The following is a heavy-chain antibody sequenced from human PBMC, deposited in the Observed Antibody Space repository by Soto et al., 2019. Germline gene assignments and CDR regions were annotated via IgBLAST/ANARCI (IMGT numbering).Heavy chain of an antibody. D-gene: IGHD6-19*01. CDR3: ARDSSGWYGIDY. Sequence: QVQLQESGPGLVKPSQTLSLTCTVSGGSISSGGYYWSWIRQHPGKGLEWIGYIYYSGSTYYNPSLKSRVTISVDTSKNQCSLKLSSVTAADTAVYYCARDSSGWYGIDYWGQGTLVTVSS. CDR1: GGSISSGGYY. CDR2: IYYSGST. J-gene: IGHJ4*02. V-gene: IGHV4-31*03.